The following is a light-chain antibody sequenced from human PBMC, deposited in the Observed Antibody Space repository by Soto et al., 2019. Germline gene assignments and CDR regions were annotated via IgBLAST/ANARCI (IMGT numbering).Light chain of an antibody. CDR2: GAS. CDR1: QTVTTRY. V-gene: IGKV3D-15*01. Sequence: PGEEATLSCRASQTVTTRYLAWYQQRPGQSPRLLIYGASNRATGIPDRFSGSGSGTDFTLTISSLQSEDFAVYYCQQYNSWPPITFGQGTRLENK. CDR3: QQYNSWPPIT. J-gene: IGKJ5*01.